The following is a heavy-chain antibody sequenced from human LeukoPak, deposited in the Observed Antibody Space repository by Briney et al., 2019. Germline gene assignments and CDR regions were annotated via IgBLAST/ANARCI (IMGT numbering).Heavy chain of an antibody. D-gene: IGHD6-13*01. V-gene: IGHV4-4*07. Sequence: SETLSLTCTVSGGSISSYYWSWIRQPPGKGLEWIGRICTSGSTDYNPSLKSRVTISVETSKNEFSLKLGSVTAADTAVYYCARVTGYRIEDYFDYWGQGTLVTVSS. CDR1: GGSISSYY. CDR2: ICTSGST. CDR3: ARVTGYRIEDYFDY. J-gene: IGHJ4*02.